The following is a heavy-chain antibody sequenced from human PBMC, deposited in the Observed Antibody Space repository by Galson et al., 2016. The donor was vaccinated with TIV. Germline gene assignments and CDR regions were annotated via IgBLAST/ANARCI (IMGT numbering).Heavy chain of an antibody. D-gene: IGHD3-10*01. CDR1: GFTFSSYA. CDR2: ISSDGSDR. J-gene: IGHJ4*02. CDR3: ARDPTGGSYHLDY. V-gene: IGHV3-30*04. Sequence: SLRLSCAASGFTFSSYALHWVRQAPGKALEWVGGISSDGSDRYYADSVKGRLTISRDKSKSTLSLQMASLRTEDTAVYYCARDPTGGSYHLDYWGQGALVIVS.